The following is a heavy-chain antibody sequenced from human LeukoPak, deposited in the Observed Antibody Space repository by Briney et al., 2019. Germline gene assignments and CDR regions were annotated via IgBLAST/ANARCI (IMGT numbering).Heavy chain of an antibody. D-gene: IGHD3-9*01. CDR3: AKKGNILTGYTYFDY. V-gene: IGHV3-23*01. CDR2: ISGSGGST. CDR1: GFTFSSCA. J-gene: IGHJ4*02. Sequence: GSLRLSCAASGFTFSSCAMSWVRQAPGKGLEWVSAISGSGGSTYYADSVKGRFTISRDNSKNTLYLQMNSLRAEDTAVYYCAKKGNILTGYTYFDYWGQGTLVTVSS.